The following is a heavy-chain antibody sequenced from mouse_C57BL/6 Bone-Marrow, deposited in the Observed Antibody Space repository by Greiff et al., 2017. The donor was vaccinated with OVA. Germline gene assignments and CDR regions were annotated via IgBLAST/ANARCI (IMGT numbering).Heavy chain of an antibody. CDR2: IYPGDGDT. CDR1: GYAFSSSW. V-gene: IGHV1-82*01. Sequence: VQLQQSGPELVKPGASVKISCKASGYAFSSSWMNWVKQRPGKGLEWIGRIYPGDGDTNYNGKFKGKATLTADKSSSTAYMQLSSLTSEDSAVYFCVDYYDARDYWGQGTSVTVSS. J-gene: IGHJ4*01. D-gene: IGHD2-4*01. CDR3: VDYYDARDY.